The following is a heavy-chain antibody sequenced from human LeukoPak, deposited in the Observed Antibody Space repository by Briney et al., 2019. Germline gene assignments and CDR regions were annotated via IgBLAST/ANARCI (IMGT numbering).Heavy chain of an antibody. CDR2: ISAYNGNT. V-gene: IGHV1-18*04. CDR3: ARDRRTSYYPFDY. D-gene: IGHD1-26*01. Sequence: GASVKVSCKASGYTFTSYGISWVRQAPGQGLEWMGWISAYNGNTNYAQKLQGRVTMTTDTSTSTAYVELRSLRSDDTAVYYCARDRRTSYYPFDYWGQGTLVTVSS. CDR1: GYTFTSYG. J-gene: IGHJ4*02.